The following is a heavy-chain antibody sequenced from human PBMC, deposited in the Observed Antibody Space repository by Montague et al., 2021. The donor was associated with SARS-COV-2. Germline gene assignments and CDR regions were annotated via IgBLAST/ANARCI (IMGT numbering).Heavy chain of an antibody. CDR3: ARLASGWWELTLDY. V-gene: IGHV4-39*01. D-gene: IGHD2-15*01. Sequence: SETLSLTCTVSGGSISSSSYYWGWIRQPPGKGLEWIGSIYYSGSTYYXRSLKSRVTISVDTSKNQFSLKLSSVTAADTAVYYCARLASGWWELTLDYWGQGTLVTVSS. J-gene: IGHJ4*02. CDR2: IYYSGST. CDR1: GGSISSSSYY.